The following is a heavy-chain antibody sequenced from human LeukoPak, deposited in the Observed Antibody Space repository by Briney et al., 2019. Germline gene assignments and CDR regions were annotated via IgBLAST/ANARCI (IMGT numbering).Heavy chain of an antibody. CDR2: IDHSGST. D-gene: IGHD5-18*01. CDR1: GGSFSGYY. Sequence: PSETLSLTCAVYGGSFSGYYWSWIRQPPGKGLEWIGEIDHSGSTNYNPSLKSRVTISVDTSKNQFSLKLSSVTAADTAVYYCARPTAEFSSAMVGTSLDYWGQGTLVTVSS. CDR3: ARPTAEFSSAMVGTSLDY. V-gene: IGHV4-34*01. J-gene: IGHJ4*02.